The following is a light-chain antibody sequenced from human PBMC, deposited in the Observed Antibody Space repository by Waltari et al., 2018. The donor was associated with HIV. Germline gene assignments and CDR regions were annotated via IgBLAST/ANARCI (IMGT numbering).Light chain of an antibody. CDR1: QTISRY. CDR3: QQTYDNPRT. CDR2: IVS. V-gene: IGKV1-39*01. J-gene: IGKJ1*01. Sequence: DIQMTQSPASLSASVGDRVSITCRSSQTISRYLNWYQQKPGEAPKLLIYIVSILQTGVPSRFSGSGSGTEFTLTISYLQPEDFATYYCQQTYDNPRTFGQGTKVEIK.